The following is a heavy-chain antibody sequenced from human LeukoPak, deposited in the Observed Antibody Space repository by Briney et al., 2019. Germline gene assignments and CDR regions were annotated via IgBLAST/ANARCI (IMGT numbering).Heavy chain of an antibody. D-gene: IGHD6-13*01. CDR1: GFTFSDYY. CDR2: ISSSGSTI. J-gene: IGHJ2*01. V-gene: IGHV3-11*01. Sequence: PGGSLRLSCAASGFTFSDYYMSWIRQAPGKGLEWVSYISSSGSTIYYADSVKGRFTISRDNAKNSLYLQMNSLRAEDMAVYYCARDLSSSWYKAIGWYFDLWGRGTLVTVSS. CDR3: ARDLSSSWYKAIGWYFDL.